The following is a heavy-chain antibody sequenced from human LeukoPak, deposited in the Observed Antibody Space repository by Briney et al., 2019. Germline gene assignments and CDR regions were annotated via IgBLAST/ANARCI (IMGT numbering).Heavy chain of an antibody. D-gene: IGHD6-13*01. CDR1: GFTFSSYE. V-gene: IGHV3-48*03. CDR3: VISAAGLIDY. J-gene: IGHJ4*02. Sequence: GGSLRLSCAASGFTFSSYEVNWVRQAPGEGLEWVSYISTSGSTIYYADSVKGRFTISRDNAKNSLYLQMNSLRAEDTAVYYCVISAAGLIDYWGQGTLVTVSS. CDR2: ISTSGSTI.